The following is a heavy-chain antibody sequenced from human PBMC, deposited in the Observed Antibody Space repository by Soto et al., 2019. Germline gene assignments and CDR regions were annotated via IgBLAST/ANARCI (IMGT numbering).Heavy chain of an antibody. V-gene: IGHV5-10-1*01. CDR1: GYSFTTFW. J-gene: IGHJ4*02. Sequence: PGESLKISCKGSGYSFTTFWITWVRQMPGKGLEWMGTVDPRDSYTNYSPSFQGHVTISADKSISTAYLQWSSLKASDTAMYYCARHVEDSSGWNFDYWGQGTLVTVSS. D-gene: IGHD6-19*01. CDR2: VDPRDSYT. CDR3: ARHVEDSSGWNFDY.